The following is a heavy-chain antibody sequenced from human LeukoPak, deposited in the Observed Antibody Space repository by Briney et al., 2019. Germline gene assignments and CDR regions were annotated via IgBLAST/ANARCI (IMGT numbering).Heavy chain of an antibody. V-gene: IGHV4-61*02. D-gene: IGHD5-18*01. CDR3: ARVGYSYGLDY. J-gene: IGHJ4*02. CDR1: GGSISSGSYY. Sequence: SETLSLTCTVSGGSISSGSYYWSWIRQPAGKGLGWIGRIYTSGSTNYNPSLKSRVTISVDTSKNQFSLKLSSVTAADTAVYYCARVGYSYGLDYWGQGTLVTVSS. CDR2: IYTSGST.